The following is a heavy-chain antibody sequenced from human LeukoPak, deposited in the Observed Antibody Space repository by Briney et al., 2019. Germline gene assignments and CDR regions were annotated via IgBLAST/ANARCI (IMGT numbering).Heavy chain of an antibody. J-gene: IGHJ4*02. CDR1: GFTFSNYA. V-gene: IGHV3-30-3*01. Sequence: GGSLRLSCAASGFTFSNYAMYWVRQAPGKGLEWVAVISYDGSNKYYAGSVKGRFTISRDNSKSTLYLQMNSLRAEDTAVYYCARDNWGWDYWGQGTLVTVSS. CDR2: ISYDGSNK. D-gene: IGHD7-27*01. CDR3: ARDNWGWDY.